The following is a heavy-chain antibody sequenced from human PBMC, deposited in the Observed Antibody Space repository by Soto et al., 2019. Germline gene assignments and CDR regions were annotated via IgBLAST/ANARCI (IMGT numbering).Heavy chain of an antibody. CDR1: GYTFTSYY. D-gene: IGHD3-22*01. CDR3: ARVRGNYYDSSGYPDY. Sequence: ASVKVSCKASGYTFTSYYMHWVRQAPGQGLEWMGIINPSGGSTSYAQKFQGRVTMTRDTSTSTVYMELSSLRSEDTAVYYCARVRGNYYDSSGYPDYWGQGTLVTAPQ. CDR2: INPSGGST. J-gene: IGHJ4*02. V-gene: IGHV1-46*01.